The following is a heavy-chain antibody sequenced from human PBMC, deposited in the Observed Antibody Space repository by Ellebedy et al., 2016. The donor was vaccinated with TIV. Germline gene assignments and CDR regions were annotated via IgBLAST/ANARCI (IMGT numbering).Heavy chain of an antibody. V-gene: IGHV5-51*01. J-gene: IGHJ4*02. D-gene: IGHD4-17*01. Sequence: GESLKISCKGSGYSFTSNWIGWVRQMPGKGLEWMGIIFPGDSDTRYSPSFQGQVTISADKSVSTAYLQWSSLRASDTAMYYCARADYGDFRYFDYWGQGTLVTVSS. CDR1: GYSFTSNW. CDR2: IFPGDSDT. CDR3: ARADYGDFRYFDY.